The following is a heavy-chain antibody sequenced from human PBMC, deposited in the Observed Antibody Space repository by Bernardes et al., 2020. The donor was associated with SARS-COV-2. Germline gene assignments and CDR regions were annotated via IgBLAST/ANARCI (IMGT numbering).Heavy chain of an antibody. CDR2: ISNDGSLK. V-gene: IGHV3-30-3*01. CDR3: TRGLELELITWFDY. J-gene: IGHJ4*02. Sequence: GGSLRLSCTASGFTFSSSAMHWVRQAPGKGPEWVAVISNDGSLKYYTDSVKGRFTISRDNSKNTLYLLMNSLRTDDTAVYYCTRGLELELITWFDYWGQGTLVTVSS. CDR1: GFTFSSSA. D-gene: IGHD1-7*01.